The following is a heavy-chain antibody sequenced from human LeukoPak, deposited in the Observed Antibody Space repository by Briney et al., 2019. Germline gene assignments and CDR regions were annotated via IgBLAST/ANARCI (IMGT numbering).Heavy chain of an antibody. CDR3: ARDRGRYCSGGTCYDWFDP. Sequence: GGSLRLSCEASGFIFDDCGMSWVRQAPGKGLEWVSSINWNGGSTYYADSVKGRFTISRDNAKNSLYLQMNSLRAEDTALYHCARDRGRYCSGGTCYDWFDPWGQGTLVTVSS. V-gene: IGHV3-20*01. J-gene: IGHJ5*02. D-gene: IGHD2-15*01. CDR2: INWNGGST. CDR1: GFIFDDCG.